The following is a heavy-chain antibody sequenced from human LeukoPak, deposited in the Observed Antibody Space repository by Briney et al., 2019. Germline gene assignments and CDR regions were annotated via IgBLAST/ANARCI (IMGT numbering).Heavy chain of an antibody. V-gene: IGHV1-69*10. CDR3: ARFCSGGSCTHAFDI. CDR2: IIPIFGIA. CDR1: GGTFSIYA. Sequence: SVKVSFKASGGTFSIYAISWVRQAPGQGLEWMGGIIPIFGIANYAQKFQGKVTITADKSTSTAYMELSSLRSEDTAVYYCARFCSGGSCTHAFDIWGQGTMVTVSS. J-gene: IGHJ3*02. D-gene: IGHD2-15*01.